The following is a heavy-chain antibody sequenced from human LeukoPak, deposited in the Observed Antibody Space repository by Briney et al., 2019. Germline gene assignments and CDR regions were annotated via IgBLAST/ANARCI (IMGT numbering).Heavy chain of an antibody. V-gene: IGHV4-4*07. CDR1: GGSISSYY. CDR2: INTSGNT. CDR3: ARTRSWLPFEY. Sequence: SEXLSLTCTVSGGSISSYYWNWIRQLPGXXLEWIGRINTSGNTNYNPSLKSRVTMSIDTSKNQFSLKLNSVTAADTAVYYCARTRSWLPFEYWGQGTLVTVSS. J-gene: IGHJ4*02. D-gene: IGHD5-12*01.